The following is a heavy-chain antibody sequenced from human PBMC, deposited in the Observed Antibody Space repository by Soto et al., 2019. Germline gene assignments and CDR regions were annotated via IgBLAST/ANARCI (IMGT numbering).Heavy chain of an antibody. CDR2: IKQDGTEK. Sequence: EVQLAESGGGLVQPGGSLILSCVGSGFPFSAYWMGWVRQSPGRGLEWVANIKQDGTEKMYVDSVKGRFTVSRDNAENSVYLHLNSLRVEDTAVYYCAAWPRSSWFDYWGRGTLVTVSS. CDR3: AAWPRSSWFDY. J-gene: IGHJ4*02. CDR1: GFPFSAYW. D-gene: IGHD6-13*01. V-gene: IGHV3-7*05.